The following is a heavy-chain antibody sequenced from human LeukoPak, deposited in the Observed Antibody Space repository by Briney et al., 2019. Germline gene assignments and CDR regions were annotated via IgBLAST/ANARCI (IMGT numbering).Heavy chain of an antibody. CDR2: INAGNGNT. V-gene: IGHV1-3*01. J-gene: IGHJ3*02. CDR1: GYTFTSYA. CDR3: ARGITMIENAFDI. D-gene: IGHD3-22*01. Sequence: ASVKVSCKASGYTFTSYAMHWVRQAPGQRLEWMGWINAGNGNTKYSQKFQGRVTITRDTSASTAYMELSSLRSEDTAVYYCARGITMIENAFDIWGQGTMVTVSS.